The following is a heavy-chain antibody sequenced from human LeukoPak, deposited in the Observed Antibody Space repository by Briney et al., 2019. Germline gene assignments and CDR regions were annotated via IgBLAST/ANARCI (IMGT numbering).Heavy chain of an antibody. CDR3: ARDPAQENQYGMDV. J-gene: IGHJ6*02. Sequence: GGSLRLSCAASGFTFSSYAMHWVRQAPGKGLEWVAVISYDGSNKYYADSVKGRFTISRDNSKNALYLQMNSLRAEDTAVYYCARDPAQENQYGMDVWGQGTTVTVSS. CDR1: GFTFSSYA. V-gene: IGHV3-30-3*01. D-gene: IGHD1-14*01. CDR2: ISYDGSNK.